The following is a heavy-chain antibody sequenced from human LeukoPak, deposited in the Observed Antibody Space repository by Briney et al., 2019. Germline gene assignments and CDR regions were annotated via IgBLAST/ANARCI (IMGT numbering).Heavy chain of an antibody. J-gene: IGHJ2*01. CDR3: AKDGGYSYGYSRWYFDL. Sequence: PGGSLRLSCAASGFTFSSYSMNWVRQAPGKGLEWVSSISSSSSYIYYADSVKGRFTISRDNAKNSLYLQMNSLRAEDTAVYYCAKDGGYSYGYSRWYFDLWGRGTLVTVSS. CDR2: ISSSSSYI. V-gene: IGHV3-21*04. CDR1: GFTFSSYS. D-gene: IGHD5-18*01.